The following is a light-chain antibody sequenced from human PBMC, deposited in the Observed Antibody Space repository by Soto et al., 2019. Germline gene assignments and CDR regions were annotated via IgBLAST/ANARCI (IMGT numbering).Light chain of an antibody. CDR2: AAS. V-gene: IGKV3-20*01. CDR1: QSVDSSY. Sequence: EIVLTQSPGTLSLSPGERATLSCRASQSVDSSYLAWYQQKPGQAPRLLIYAASSRATGIPDRFSGSGSGTDFTLTISRLEPEDFAVYYCQQYGSSFLTFGQGTRLEIK. CDR3: QQYGSSFLT. J-gene: IGKJ5*01.